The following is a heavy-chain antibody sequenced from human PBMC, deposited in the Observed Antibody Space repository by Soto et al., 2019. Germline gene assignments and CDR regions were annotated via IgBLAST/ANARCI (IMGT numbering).Heavy chain of an antibody. V-gene: IGHV4-34*01. J-gene: IGHJ6*02. Sequence: SETLSLTCAVYGGSFSGYYWSWIRQPPGKGLEWIGEINHSGSTNYNPSLKSRVTISVDTSKNQFSLKLSSVTAADTAVYYCARGDKQQLLRSLFYYYGIDVWGQGTTVTVSS. D-gene: IGHD6-13*01. CDR3: ARGDKQQLLRSLFYYYGIDV. CDR2: INHSGST. CDR1: GGSFSGYY.